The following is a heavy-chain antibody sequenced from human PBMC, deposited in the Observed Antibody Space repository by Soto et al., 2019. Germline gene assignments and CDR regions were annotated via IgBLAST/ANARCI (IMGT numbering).Heavy chain of an antibody. V-gene: IGHV3-23*01. Sequence: EVQLLESGGGLVQPGGSLRLSCAASGFTFSSYAMSWVRQAPGEGLEWVSAISGSGGSTYYADSVKGRFTISRDNSKNTLYLQMNSLRAEDTAVYYCAKGAITFGGVIVIPMFGYWGQGTLVTVSS. CDR3: AKGAITFGGVIVIPMFGY. CDR1: GFTFSSYA. D-gene: IGHD3-16*02. J-gene: IGHJ4*02. CDR2: ISGSGGST.